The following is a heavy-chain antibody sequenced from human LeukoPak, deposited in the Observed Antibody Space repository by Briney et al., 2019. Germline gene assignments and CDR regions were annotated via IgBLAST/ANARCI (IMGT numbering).Heavy chain of an antibody. Sequence: PGGSLRLSCSASGFTVSSNYMSWVRQALGKGLEWVSVIYSGGSTYYADSVKGRFTISRDNSKNTLYLQMNSLRAEDTAVYYCARARLVYGSGSYHFDYWGQGTLVTVSS. J-gene: IGHJ4*02. CDR3: ARARLVYGSGSYHFDY. V-gene: IGHV3-66*02. CDR1: GFTVSSNY. D-gene: IGHD3-10*01. CDR2: IYSGGST.